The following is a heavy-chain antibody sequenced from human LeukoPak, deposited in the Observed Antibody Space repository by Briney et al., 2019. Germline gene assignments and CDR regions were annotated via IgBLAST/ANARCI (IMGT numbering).Heavy chain of an antibody. V-gene: IGHV3-30*18. D-gene: IGHD6-19*01. Sequence: GRSLRLSCAASGFTFSVYGMHWVRQAPGKGLEWVAVVSYDGGNKYYADSVKGRFTISRDNSKNTLYLQMNSLRAEDTAVYYCAKTGGYSSGWYYFDFWGQGTLVTVSS. CDR2: VSYDGGNK. CDR3: AKTGGYSSGWYYFDF. J-gene: IGHJ4*02. CDR1: GFTFSVYG.